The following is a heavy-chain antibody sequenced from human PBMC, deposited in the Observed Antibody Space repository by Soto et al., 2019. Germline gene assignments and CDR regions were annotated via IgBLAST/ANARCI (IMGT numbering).Heavy chain of an antibody. CDR1: GFTFSSYW. CDR3: AGYIAVARLNAFDI. D-gene: IGHD6-19*01. J-gene: IGHJ3*02. V-gene: IGHV3-7*05. Sequence: GGSLRLSCAASGFTFSSYWMSWVRQAPGKGLEWVANIKQDGSEKYYVDSVKGRFTISRDNAKNSLYLQMNSLRAEDTAVYYCAGYIAVARLNAFDIWGQGTMVTVSS. CDR2: IKQDGSEK.